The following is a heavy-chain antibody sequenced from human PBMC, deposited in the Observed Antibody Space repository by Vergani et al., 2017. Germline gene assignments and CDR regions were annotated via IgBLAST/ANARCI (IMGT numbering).Heavy chain of an antibody. V-gene: IGHV4-4*02. CDR1: GGSISSSNW. Sequence: QVQLQESGPGLVKPSGTLSLTCAVSGGSISSSNWWSWVRQPPGKGLEWIGEIYHSGSTNYNPSLKSRVTISVDKSKNQFSLKLSSVTAADTAVYYCARDNVDTAMVRFYYFDYWGQGTLVTVSS. CDR2: IYHSGST. J-gene: IGHJ4*02. CDR3: ARDNVDTAMVRFYYFDY. D-gene: IGHD5-18*01.